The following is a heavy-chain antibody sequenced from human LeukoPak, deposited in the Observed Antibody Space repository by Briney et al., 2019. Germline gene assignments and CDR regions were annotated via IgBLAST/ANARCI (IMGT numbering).Heavy chain of an antibody. Sequence: GGSLRLSCAASGFTFSSYAMSWVRQAPGKGLEWVSPISCSGGSTYYADSVKGRFTISRDNSKNTLYLQMNSLRAEDTAVYYCAKATPGTRSDTAFDPWGQGTLVTVSS. CDR2: ISCSGGST. CDR3: AKATPGTRSDTAFDP. J-gene: IGHJ5*02. V-gene: IGHV3-23*01. D-gene: IGHD5-18*01. CDR1: GFTFSSYA.